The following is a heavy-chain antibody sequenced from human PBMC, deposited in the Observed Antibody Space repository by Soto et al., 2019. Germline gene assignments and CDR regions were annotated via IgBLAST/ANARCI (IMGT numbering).Heavy chain of an antibody. Sequence: QLQLQESGPGLVEPSETLSLTCTVSGGSISSSSSYWGWIRQPPGKGLEWIGYIYYSGSTHYNPSLKRRVTIAVDTSKNQFSLKLNSVTAADTAVYYCARQPCGAATVTSVINWFDPWGQGALVNVSS. V-gene: IGHV4-39*01. CDR3: ARQPCGAATVTSVINWFDP. J-gene: IGHJ5*02. CDR2: IYYSGST. CDR1: GGSISSSSSY. D-gene: IGHD4-17*01.